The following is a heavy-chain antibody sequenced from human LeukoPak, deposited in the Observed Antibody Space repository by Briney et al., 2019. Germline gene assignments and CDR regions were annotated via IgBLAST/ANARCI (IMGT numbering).Heavy chain of an antibody. V-gene: IGHV3-30-3*01. CDR1: GFTFSSYA. J-gene: IGHJ6*02. Sequence: PGRSLRLSCAACGFTFSSYAMHWVRQAPGKGLEWVAVISYDGSNKYYADSVKGRFTISRDNSKNTLYLQMNSLRAEDTAVYYCARDQGSSTSRAHGYYYYGMDVWGQGTTVTVSS. CDR3: ARDQGSSTSRAHGYYYYGMDV. CDR2: ISYDGSNK. D-gene: IGHD2-2*01.